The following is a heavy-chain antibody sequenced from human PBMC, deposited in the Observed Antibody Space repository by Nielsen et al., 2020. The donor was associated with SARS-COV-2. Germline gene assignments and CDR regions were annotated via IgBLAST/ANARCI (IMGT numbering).Heavy chain of an antibody. V-gene: IGHV3-11*05. CDR1: GFTFSDYY. Sequence: GESLKISCAASGFTFSDYYMTWIRQAPGKGLEWVSYISSSTTYINYADSVKGRFTISRDNAKNSLYLQMNSLRAEDTALYYCAKDMFPTVTTSDYWGQGTLVTVSS. CDR2: ISSSTTYI. J-gene: IGHJ4*02. CDR3: AKDMFPTVTTSDY. D-gene: IGHD4-17*01.